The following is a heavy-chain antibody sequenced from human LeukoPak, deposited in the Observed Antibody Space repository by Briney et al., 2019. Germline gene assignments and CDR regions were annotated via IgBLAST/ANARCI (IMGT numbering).Heavy chain of an antibody. J-gene: IGHJ4*01. CDR1: GFTFSDYY. CDR3: VGFYSSAFFDC. V-gene: IGHV3-11*03. Sequence: PGGCLRLSCAVSGFTFSDYYMSWSRQAPGKGLEWLSYISSRGDYTNYADSVKGRFTISRDNAKKSLYLQMNSLRAEDTAVYYCVGFYSSAFFDCWGHGILVSVSS. D-gene: IGHD2-15*01. CDR2: ISSRGDYT.